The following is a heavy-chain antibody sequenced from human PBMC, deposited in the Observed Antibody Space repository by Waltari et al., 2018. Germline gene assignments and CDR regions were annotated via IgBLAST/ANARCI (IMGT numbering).Heavy chain of an antibody. D-gene: IGHD4-17*01. CDR1: GYTFTGYY. Sequence: QVQLVQSGAEVKKPGASVKVSCKASGYTFTGYYMHWVRQAPGQGLEWMGRINPNSGGTNYAQKFQGRVTRTRDTSISTAYMELSRLRSDDTAVYYCARVVDYGQNGNFDYWGQGTLVTVSS. V-gene: IGHV1-2*06. J-gene: IGHJ4*02. CDR3: ARVVDYGQNGNFDY. CDR2: INPNSGGT.